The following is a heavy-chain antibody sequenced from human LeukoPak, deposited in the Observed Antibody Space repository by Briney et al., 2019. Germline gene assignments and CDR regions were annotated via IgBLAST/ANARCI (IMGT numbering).Heavy chain of an antibody. CDR2: INHSGST. Sequence: PSETLSLTCAVYGGSFSGYYWSWIRQPPGKGLEWIGEINHSGSTNYNPSLKSRVTISVDTSKNRFSLKLSSVTAADTAVYYCARGASVGANGYYFDYWGQGTLVTVSS. D-gene: IGHD1-26*01. J-gene: IGHJ4*02. CDR3: ARGASVGANGYYFDY. V-gene: IGHV4-34*01. CDR1: GGSFSGYY.